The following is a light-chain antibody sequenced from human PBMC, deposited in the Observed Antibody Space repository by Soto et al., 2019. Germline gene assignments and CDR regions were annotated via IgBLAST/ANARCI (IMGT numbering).Light chain of an antibody. CDR2: GAS. Sequence: EIAFTQSPGTLSLSPGERATLSCRASQSVGSNLAWYQQTPGQAPRLLIYGASTRDTGVPPRFSGIGSGTEFTLPISRLQSEDFAVYYCQKFNKWPWTFGQGTKVDIK. V-gene: IGKV3-15*01. CDR3: QKFNKWPWT. CDR1: QSVGSN. J-gene: IGKJ1*01.